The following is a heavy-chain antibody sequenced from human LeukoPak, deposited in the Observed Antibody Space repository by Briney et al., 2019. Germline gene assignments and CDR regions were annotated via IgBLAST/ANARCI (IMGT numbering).Heavy chain of an antibody. Sequence: GGSLRLSCAASGFNFSNYYMSWIRQTPEKGLEWLSYISGSSNTIYYADSVKGRFTISRDNAKNSLYLQMNSLRAEDTAVYYCATIGGGGLRGYFDYWGQGTLVTVSS. D-gene: IGHD3-10*01. CDR3: ATIGGGGLRGYFDY. V-gene: IGHV3-11*01. CDR1: GFNFSNYY. CDR2: ISGSSNTI. J-gene: IGHJ4*02.